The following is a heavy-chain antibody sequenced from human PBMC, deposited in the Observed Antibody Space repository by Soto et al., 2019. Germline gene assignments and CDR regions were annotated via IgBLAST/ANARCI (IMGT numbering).Heavy chain of an antibody. J-gene: IGHJ4*02. D-gene: IGHD5-18*01. Sequence: GGSHRLSSTASGLPCISYAMSWVRQATGKGLEWVSAISGSGGSTYYADSVKGRFTISRDNSKNTLYLQMSSLRAEDTAVYYCAREGYSYGTYFDYWGQGTLVTVSS. V-gene: IGHV3-23*01. CDR1: GLPCISYA. CDR2: ISGSGGST. CDR3: AREGYSYGTYFDY.